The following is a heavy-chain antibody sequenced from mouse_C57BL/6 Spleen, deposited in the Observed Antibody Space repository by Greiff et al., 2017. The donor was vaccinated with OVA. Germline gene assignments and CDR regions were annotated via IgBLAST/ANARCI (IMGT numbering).Heavy chain of an antibody. D-gene: IGHD1-1*01. CDR1: GYAFSSYW. CDR3: ASSYGSSPTHWYFDV. J-gene: IGHJ1*03. CDR2: IYPGDGDT. Sequence: VQLQQSGAELVKPGASVKISCKASGYAFSSYWMNWVKQRPGKGLEWIGQIYPGDGDTNYNGKFKGKATLTADKSSSTAYMQLSSLTSEDSAVYFCASSYGSSPTHWYFDVWGTGTTVTVSS. V-gene: IGHV1-80*01.